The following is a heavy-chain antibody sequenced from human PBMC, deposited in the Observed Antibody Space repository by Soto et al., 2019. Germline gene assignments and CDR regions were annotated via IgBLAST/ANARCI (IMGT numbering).Heavy chain of an antibody. D-gene: IGHD3-22*01. CDR3: ARDHYDSGGGFGC. J-gene: IGHJ4*02. Sequence: GGSMRLSCAPSGFTFSSCAMHWVRQAPGKGLEWLAVISYDGSNKYYSDSVKGRFTISRDNSKNTLYLQMNSLRAEDTAVYYGARDHYDSGGGFGCWGKVTLVTVGS. CDR2: ISYDGSNK. CDR1: GFTFSSCA. V-gene: IGHV3-30*14.